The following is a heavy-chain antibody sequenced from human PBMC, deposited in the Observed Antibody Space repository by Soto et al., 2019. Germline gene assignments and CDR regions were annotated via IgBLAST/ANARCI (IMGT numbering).Heavy chain of an antibody. CDR1: GYTFTSYD. CDR2: MNPNSGNT. D-gene: IGHD6-13*01. J-gene: IGHJ6*03. CDR3: ARAPAGYSSSWYGGIYYYYYMDV. V-gene: IGHV1-8*01. Sequence: ASVKVSCKASGYTFTSYDINWVRQATGQGLEWMGWMNPNSGNTGYAQKFQGRVTMTRNTSISTAYMGLSSLRSEDTAVYYCARAPAGYSSSWYGGIYYYYYMDVWGKGTTVTVSS.